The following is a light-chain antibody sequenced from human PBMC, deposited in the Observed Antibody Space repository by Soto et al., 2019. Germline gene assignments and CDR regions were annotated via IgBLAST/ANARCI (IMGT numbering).Light chain of an antibody. CDR1: QSVSSN. CDR2: GAS. J-gene: IGKJ1*01. Sequence: EIVMTQSPATLSVSPGERATLSCRASQSVSSNLAWYQQKPGQAPRLLIYGASTRATGIPARFSGSGSGTEFTLTISRLQSEDCAVYYCQQYNDWPPWMTFGEGTKVEIK. V-gene: IGKV3-15*01. CDR3: QQYNDWPPWMT.